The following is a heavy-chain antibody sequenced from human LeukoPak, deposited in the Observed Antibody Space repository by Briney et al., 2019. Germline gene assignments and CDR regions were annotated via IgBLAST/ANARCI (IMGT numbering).Heavy chain of an antibody. CDR3: ARENSGSYREFDY. CDR2: IYPSEST. V-gene: IGHV4-4*07. CDR1: GGSISSYY. Sequence: SETLSLTCTVSGGSISSYYWTWIRQPAGKGLVWIGRIYPSESTNYNPSLKSRVTMSVDTSKNQFSLKLSSVTAADTAVYYCARENSGSYREFDYWGQGTLVTVSS. D-gene: IGHD1-26*01. J-gene: IGHJ4*02.